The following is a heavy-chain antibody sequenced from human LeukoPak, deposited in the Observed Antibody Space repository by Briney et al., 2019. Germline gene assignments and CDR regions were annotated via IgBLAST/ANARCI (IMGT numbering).Heavy chain of an antibody. V-gene: IGHV1-18*01. Sequence: ASVEVSCKASGYTFTSYGISWVRQAPGQGFEWMGWISAYNGNTNYAQKLQGRVTMTTDTSTSTAYMELRSLRSDDTAVYYCARGRLGELSQIPDYWGQGTLVTVSS. CDR1: GYTFTSYG. CDR2: ISAYNGNT. CDR3: ARGRLGELSQIPDY. D-gene: IGHD3-16*02. J-gene: IGHJ4*02.